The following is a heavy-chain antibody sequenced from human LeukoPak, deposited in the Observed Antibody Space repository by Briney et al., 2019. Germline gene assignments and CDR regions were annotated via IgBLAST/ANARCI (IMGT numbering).Heavy chain of an antibody. CDR3: ARDISGMGAFDI. J-gene: IGHJ3*02. D-gene: IGHD5-24*01. Sequence: GGSLRLSCRASGFTFGDYAVNWVRQAPGKGLEWVGFIRSDAYGGTIQYDASVRGRFTISRDDSKTIAYLQMDSLETEDTAVYYCARDISGMGAFDIWGLGTMVTVSS. CDR2: IRSDAYGGTI. CDR1: GFTFGDYA. V-gene: IGHV3-49*04.